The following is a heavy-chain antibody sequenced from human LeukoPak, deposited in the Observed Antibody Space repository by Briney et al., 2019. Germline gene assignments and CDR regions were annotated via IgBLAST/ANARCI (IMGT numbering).Heavy chain of an antibody. CDR3: AKVRQLLWFGASGY. J-gene: IGHJ4*02. CDR1: GGTFSSYA. D-gene: IGHD3-10*01. V-gene: IGHV1-69*13. CDR2: IIPILGTA. Sequence: SVKVSCKASGGTFSSYAISWVRQAPGQGLEWMGGIIPILGTANYAQKFQGRVTITADESTSTAYMELSSLRSEDTAVYYCAKVRQLLWFGASGYWGQGTLVTGSS.